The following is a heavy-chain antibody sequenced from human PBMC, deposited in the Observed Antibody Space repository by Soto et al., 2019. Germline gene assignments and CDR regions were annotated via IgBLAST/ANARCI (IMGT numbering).Heavy chain of an antibody. Sequence: GGSLRLSCAASGFTFSNAWMNWVRQAPGKGLEWVGRIKSKTDGGTTDYAAPVKGRFTISRDDSKNTLYLQMNSLKTEDTAVYYCSSFYYDILTGYYNPHYYYYYGMDVWGQGTTVTVSS. J-gene: IGHJ6*02. CDR3: SSFYYDILTGYYNPHYYYYYGMDV. CDR1: GFTFSNAW. CDR2: IKSKTDGGTT. D-gene: IGHD3-9*01. V-gene: IGHV3-15*07.